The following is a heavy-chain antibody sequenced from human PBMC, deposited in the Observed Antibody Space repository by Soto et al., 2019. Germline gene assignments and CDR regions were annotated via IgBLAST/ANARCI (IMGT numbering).Heavy chain of an antibody. J-gene: IGHJ6*03. V-gene: IGHV3-64*01. CDR3: ARRGYGSRWPNVYMDV. CDR2: ISNNGAHT. Sequence: EAQLVESGGGLVQPGVSLRLSCAASGFTFRNYEMHWVRPAPGKGLEYVSGISNNGAHTDYAQSVKGRFTISRDNSENTLYLQMGSLRAEDMALYYCARRGYGSRWPNVYMDVWGKGTTVTVSS. CDR1: GFTFRNYE. D-gene: IGHD6-13*01.